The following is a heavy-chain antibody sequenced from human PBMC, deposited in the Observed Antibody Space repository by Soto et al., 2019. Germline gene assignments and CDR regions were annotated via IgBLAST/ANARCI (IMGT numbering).Heavy chain of an antibody. CDR1: GLAFSTHS. J-gene: IGHJ6*02. Sequence: EVQLVESGGGLVEPGGSLRLSCAPSGLAFSTHSLNWVRQAPGKGLEWVSSISSDSYYIYYADSVKGRFTISRDNAKNSLYLQMNSLRADDTAVYYCARNRNPSSKTHGMDVWGQGTTVTVSS. V-gene: IGHV3-21*01. CDR2: ISSDSYYI. CDR3: ARNRNPSSKTHGMDV.